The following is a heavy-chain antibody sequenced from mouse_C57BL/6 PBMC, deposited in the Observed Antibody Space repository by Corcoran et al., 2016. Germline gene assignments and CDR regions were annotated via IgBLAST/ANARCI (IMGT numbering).Heavy chain of an antibody. CDR3: ARDGDYGSSFWYFDV. D-gene: IGHD1-1*01. V-gene: IGHV1-81*01. CDR2: IYPRSGNT. Sequence: QVQLQQSGAELARPGASVKLSCKASGYTFTSYGISWVKQRTGQGLEWIGEIYPRSGNTYYNEKFKGKATLTADKSSSTAYMELRSLTSEDSAVYFCARDGDYGSSFWYFDVWGTGTTVTVSS. CDR1: GYTFTSYG. J-gene: IGHJ1*03.